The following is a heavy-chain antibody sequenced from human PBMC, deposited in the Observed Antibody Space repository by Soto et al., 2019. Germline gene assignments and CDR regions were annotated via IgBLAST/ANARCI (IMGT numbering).Heavy chain of an antibody. V-gene: IGHV3-33*06. D-gene: IGHD3-22*01. CDR1: GFTFYTYG. J-gene: IGHJ5*02. CDR3: AKDEYYYDSSGYYNWFDP. Sequence: PGGSLRLSCAASGFTFYTYGMHWVRQVPGKGLQWVAIIWYDGGTKYYADSVRGRFTVSRDNSKNTLYLQMNSLRAEDTAVYYCAKDEYYYDSSGYYNWFDPWGQGTLVTVSS. CDR2: IWYDGGTK.